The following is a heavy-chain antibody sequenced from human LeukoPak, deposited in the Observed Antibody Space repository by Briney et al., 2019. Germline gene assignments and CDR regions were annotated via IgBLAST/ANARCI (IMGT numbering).Heavy chain of an antibody. CDR3: ARPLGGYYFDY. Sequence: SETLSLTCTVSGGSISSGDYYWRWIRQPPGKGLEWIGYIYYSGSTYYNPSLKSRVTISVDTSKNQFSLKLSSVTAADTAVYYCARPLGGYYFDYWGQGTLVTVSS. D-gene: IGHD3-16*01. CDR1: GGSISSGDYY. J-gene: IGHJ4*02. V-gene: IGHV4-30-4*01. CDR2: IYYSGST.